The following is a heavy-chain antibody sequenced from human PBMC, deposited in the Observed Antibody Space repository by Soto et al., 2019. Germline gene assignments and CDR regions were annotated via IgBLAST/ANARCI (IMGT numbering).Heavy chain of an antibody. CDR2: IWHDGSNK. CDR3: ARDMRGYCSGGSCRTPLGD. Sequence: QVQLVESGGGVVQPGRSLRLSCAASGFTFSSYGMHWVRQAPGMVLEWVAVIWHDGSNKYYADSVKGRFTISRDDSKNTLYLQMNSLRAEDTAVYYCARDMRGYCSGGSCRTPLGDWGRGTLVTVSS. D-gene: IGHD2-15*01. J-gene: IGHJ4*02. V-gene: IGHV3-33*01. CDR1: GFTFSSYG.